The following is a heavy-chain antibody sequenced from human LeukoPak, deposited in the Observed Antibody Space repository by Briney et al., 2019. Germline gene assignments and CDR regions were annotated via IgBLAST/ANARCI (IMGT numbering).Heavy chain of an antibody. Sequence: GGSLRLSCAASGFTFSSYAMSWVRQAPGKGLEWVSAISGSGGSTYYADSVKGRFTISRDNSKNTLYLQMNGLRAEDTAVYYCAKDRGCSSTSCYFEYYFDYWGQGTLVTVSS. CDR2: ISGSGGST. CDR3: AKDRGCSSTSCYFEYYFDY. V-gene: IGHV3-23*01. D-gene: IGHD2-2*01. J-gene: IGHJ4*02. CDR1: GFTFSSYA.